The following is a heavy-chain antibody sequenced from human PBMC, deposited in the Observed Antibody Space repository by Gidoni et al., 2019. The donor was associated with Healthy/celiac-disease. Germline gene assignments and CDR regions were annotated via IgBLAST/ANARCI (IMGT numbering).Heavy chain of an antibody. J-gene: IGHJ4*02. V-gene: IGHV3-48*03. CDR2: ISSSGSTI. CDR3: AREAGGIDY. Sequence: EVQPVESGGGLVQPGGSLRLSCAASGFTFSLYEMNCVRQAPGKALSWISYISSSGSTIYYADSVKGRFTISRDNAKNSLYLQMNSLRAEDTAVYYCAREAGGIDYWGQGTLVTVSS. CDR1: GFTFSLYE. D-gene: IGHD3-16*01.